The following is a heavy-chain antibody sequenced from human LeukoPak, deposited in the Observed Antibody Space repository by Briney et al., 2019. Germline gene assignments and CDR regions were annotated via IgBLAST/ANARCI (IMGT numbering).Heavy chain of an antibody. J-gene: IGHJ6*02. CDR1: GFTFSSYA. D-gene: IGHD6-19*01. CDR2: ISYDGSNK. CDR3: ARPADYSSDGMDV. Sequence: GGSLRLSCAASGFTFSSYAMHWVRQAPGKGLEWVAVISYDGSNKYYADSVKGRFTISRDNSKNTLYLQMNSLRAEDTAVYYCARPADYSSDGMDVWGQGTTVTVSS. V-gene: IGHV3-30-3*01.